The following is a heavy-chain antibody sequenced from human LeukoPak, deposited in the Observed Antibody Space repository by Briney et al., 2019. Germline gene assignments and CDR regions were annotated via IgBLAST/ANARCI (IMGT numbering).Heavy chain of an antibody. J-gene: IGHJ3*02. CDR3: ASFYNTNDALDI. CDR2: INPTGGST. CDR1: GYHPTSQY. D-gene: IGHD1-1*01. V-gene: IGHV1-46*01. Sequence: ASVKVSCKASGYHPTSQYVHWVRQAPGQGLEWMGIINPTGGSTRNAQKFQGRFSMTGDTSTSTVYMELSRLRSEDTAVYYCASFYNTNDALDIWGQGTVVTVSS.